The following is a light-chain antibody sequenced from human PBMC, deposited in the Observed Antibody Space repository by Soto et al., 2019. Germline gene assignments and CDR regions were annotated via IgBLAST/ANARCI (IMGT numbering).Light chain of an antibody. CDR3: QQYQTYSRT. CDR1: QSINTW. V-gene: IGKV1-5*01. Sequence: DIQMTQSPSTVSASVGDRITITCRASQSINTWLAWYRQRPGEAPQLLIYDVSTLAMGVPARFSGSGSGTDFPLSISRLQADDFATFCCQQYQTYSRTFGQGTKVEVK. J-gene: IGKJ1*01. CDR2: DVS.